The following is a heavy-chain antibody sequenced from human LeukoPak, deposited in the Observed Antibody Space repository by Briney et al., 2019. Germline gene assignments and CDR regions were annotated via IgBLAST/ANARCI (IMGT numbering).Heavy chain of an antibody. J-gene: IGHJ5*02. CDR1: GGSFSGYY. CDR3: ARHIRDILTGYGPGNGSVSFDP. Sequence: SETLSLTCAVYGGSFSGYYWSWIRQPPGKGLEWIGEINHSGNTNYNPSLKSRVTISVDTSKNQFSLKLSSVTAADTAVYYCARHIRDILTGYGPGNGSVSFDPWGQGTLVTVSS. V-gene: IGHV4-34*01. CDR2: INHSGNT. D-gene: IGHD3-9*01.